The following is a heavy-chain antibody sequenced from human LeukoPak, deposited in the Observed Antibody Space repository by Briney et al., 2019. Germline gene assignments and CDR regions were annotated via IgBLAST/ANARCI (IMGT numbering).Heavy chain of an antibody. D-gene: IGHD1-20*01. V-gene: IGHV4-4*07. CDR2: IYTSGST. CDR3: ARGGGVKSITGTHFDY. J-gene: IGHJ4*02. Sequence: SETLSLTCTVSGGSISSYYWSWIRQPAGKGLEWIGRIYTSGSTNYNPSLKSRVTMSVDTSKNQFSLKLSSVTAADTAVYCCARGGGVKSITGTHFDYWGQGTLVTVSS. CDR1: GGSISSYY.